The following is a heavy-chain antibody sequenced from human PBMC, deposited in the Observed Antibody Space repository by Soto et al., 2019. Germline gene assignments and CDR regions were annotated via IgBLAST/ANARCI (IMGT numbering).Heavy chain of an antibody. D-gene: IGHD6-13*01. CDR1: GGTFRSYA. V-gene: IGHV1-69*06. CDR3: ARDVIAAAVDYYHYGIDG. CDR2: IIPIFGTA. J-gene: IGHJ6*02. Sequence: VSCKASGGTFRSYAISCVRQAPGQGLEWMGGIIPIFGTANYAQKFQGRVTITADKSTSTAYMELSSLRSEDTAVYYCARDVIAAAVDYYHYGIDGPGQGSTVTLSS.